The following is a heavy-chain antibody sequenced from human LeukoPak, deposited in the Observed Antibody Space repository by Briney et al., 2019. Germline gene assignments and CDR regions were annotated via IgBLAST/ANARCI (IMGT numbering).Heavy chain of an antibody. Sequence: ASVKVSCKPSGYIFTNYGISWVRQAPGQGLEWMGWISGYNGYTNHAQKLQGRVTMTTDTSTSTAYMELRSLRSDDTAVYYCARGTLAVAGLDYWGQGTLVTVSS. D-gene: IGHD6-19*01. CDR2: ISGYNGYT. V-gene: IGHV1-18*01. CDR1: GYIFTNYG. J-gene: IGHJ4*02. CDR3: ARGTLAVAGLDY.